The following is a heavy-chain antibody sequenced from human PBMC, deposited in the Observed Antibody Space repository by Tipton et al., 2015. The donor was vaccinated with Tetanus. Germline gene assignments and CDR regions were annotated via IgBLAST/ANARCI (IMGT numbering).Heavy chain of an antibody. CDR3: ARKFGLTTSLSGYYYYYGMDI. D-gene: IGHD4-11*01. CDR1: GGSISSYY. CDR2: IYTSGST. Sequence: TLSLTCTVSGGSISSYYWSWIRQPAGKGLEWIGRIYTSGSTNYNPSLKSRVTKSVDTSKNQFSLNMTSVTAADTAVYYCARKFGLTTSLSGYYYYYGMDIWAQGTTVPVSS. J-gene: IGHJ6*02. V-gene: IGHV4-4*07.